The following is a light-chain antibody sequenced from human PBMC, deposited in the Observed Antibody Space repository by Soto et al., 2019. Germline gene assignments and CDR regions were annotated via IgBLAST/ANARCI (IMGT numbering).Light chain of an antibody. Sequence: QSALTQPASVSGSPGQSITISCTGTSSDVGSYNLVSWYQQHPGKAPKLMIYAVSKRPSGVSNRFSGSKSGNTASLTISGLQAEDEADYYCCSYAGSSTLGVFGGGTKLTVL. J-gene: IGLJ3*02. CDR2: AVS. V-gene: IGLV2-23*02. CDR3: CSYAGSSTLGV. CDR1: SSDVGSYNL.